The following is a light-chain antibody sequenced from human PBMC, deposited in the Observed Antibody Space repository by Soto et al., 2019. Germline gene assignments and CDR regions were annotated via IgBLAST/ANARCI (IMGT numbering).Light chain of an antibody. Sequence: QSALTQPASVSGSPGQSITISRTGTSSDVGGYNYVSWYQQHPGRAPKLLIYGVTNRPSGVSNRFSGSKSANTASLTISGLQAEDEDDYYCNSYTNRYTYVFGTGTKGTV. CDR2: GVT. CDR3: NSYTNRYTYV. CDR1: SSDVGGYNY. J-gene: IGLJ1*01. V-gene: IGLV2-14*01.